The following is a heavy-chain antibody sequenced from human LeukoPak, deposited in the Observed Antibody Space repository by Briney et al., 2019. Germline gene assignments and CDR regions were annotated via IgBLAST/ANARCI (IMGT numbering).Heavy chain of an antibody. Sequence: GGSLRLSCAAAAFTFGNYAMSWVRQAPGKWLEWVSAISGSGANIHYADSVKGRFTISRDNSKNTLYLQMNSLRAEDTAVYFCAKDFATGGSGSYLDTYFDYWGQGTLVTVSS. CDR1: AFTFGNYA. CDR2: ISGSGANI. D-gene: IGHD3-10*01. CDR3: AKDFATGGSGSYLDTYFDY. J-gene: IGHJ4*02. V-gene: IGHV3-23*01.